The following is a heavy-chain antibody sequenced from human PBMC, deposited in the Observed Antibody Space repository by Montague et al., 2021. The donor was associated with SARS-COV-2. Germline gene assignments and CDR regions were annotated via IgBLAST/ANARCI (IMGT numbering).Heavy chain of an antibody. CDR3: ARLLRSCSNGVCRTYYYYAMDV. Sequence: SETLSLTCTVSGGSISGYYWSWIRQPPGKGLEWLGYIYYSGSTKSNPSLESRVTVSVDRSKNQVSLKLSSVTPADTAVYYCARLLRSCSNGVCRTYYYYAMDVWGQGTTVTVSS. CDR1: GGSISGYY. J-gene: IGHJ6*02. D-gene: IGHD2-8*01. CDR2: IYYSGST. V-gene: IGHV4-59*01.